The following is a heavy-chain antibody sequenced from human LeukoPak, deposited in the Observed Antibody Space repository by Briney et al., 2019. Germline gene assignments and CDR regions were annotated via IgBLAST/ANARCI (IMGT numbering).Heavy chain of an antibody. CDR2: ISYDGSNK. J-gene: IGHJ4*02. Sequence: PGRSLRLSCAASGFTFSSYAMHWVRQAPGKGLEWVAVISYDGSNKHYADSVKGRFTISRDNSKNTLYLQMNSLRAEDTAVYYCASPSGSSGWYRYYFDYWGQGTLVTVSS. D-gene: IGHD6-19*01. CDR3: ASPSGSSGWYRYYFDY. CDR1: GFTFSSYA. V-gene: IGHV3-30*04.